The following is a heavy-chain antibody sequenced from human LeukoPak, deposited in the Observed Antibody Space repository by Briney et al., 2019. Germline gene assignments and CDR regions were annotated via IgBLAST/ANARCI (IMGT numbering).Heavy chain of an antibody. CDR1: GGSISSNKYY. CDR2: IYYSGST. J-gene: IGHJ3*02. D-gene: IGHD2-2*02. Sequence: SETLSLTCTVSGGSISSNKYYWGWIRQPPGKGLEWIGSIYYSGSTYYNPTLKSRVTIFVDTSKNQFSLKLTSVTAADTAVYYCAKEVVSYCSSTSCYSDAFDIWGQGTMVTVSS. V-gene: IGHV4-39*02. CDR3: AKEVVSYCSSTSCYSDAFDI.